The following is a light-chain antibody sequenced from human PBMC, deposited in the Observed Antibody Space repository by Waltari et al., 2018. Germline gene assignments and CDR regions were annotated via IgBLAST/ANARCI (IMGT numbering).Light chain of an antibody. J-gene: IGKJ2*01. V-gene: IGKV4-1*01. Sequence: DIVMTQSPDSLAVSLGERATLNCKSSQSLLYSSNNRNALAWYQQKPGQPPKLLIYWASIRESGVPDRFSGSGSGTDFTLTVSSLQAEDVAVYYCQQYFGTPFTFGQGTKLDIK. CDR1: QSLLYSSNNRNA. CDR2: WAS. CDR3: QQYFGTPFT.